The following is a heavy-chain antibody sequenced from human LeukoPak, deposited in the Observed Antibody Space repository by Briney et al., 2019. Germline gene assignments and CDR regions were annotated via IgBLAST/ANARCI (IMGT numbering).Heavy chain of an antibody. CDR3: AKVQNYYYYMDV. Sequence: GRSLRPSCAASGFTFSSYGVHWVRQAPGKGLEWVAFIRYDGSNKYYADSVKGRFTISRDNFKNTLYLQMNSLRAEDTAVYYCAKVQNYYYYMDVWGKGTTVTVSS. V-gene: IGHV3-30*02. D-gene: IGHD1-1*01. CDR2: IRYDGSNK. CDR1: GFTFSSYG. J-gene: IGHJ6*03.